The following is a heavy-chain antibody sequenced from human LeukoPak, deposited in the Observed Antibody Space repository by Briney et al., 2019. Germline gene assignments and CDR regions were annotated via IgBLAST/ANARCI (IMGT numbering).Heavy chain of an antibody. CDR2: ISSSSSTI. J-gene: IGHJ3*01. V-gene: IGHV3-48*01. D-gene: IGHD3-22*01. CDR1: GSMFSSYS. CDR3: ARDHHRRLYDSQARDTFDL. Sequence: GGSLRLSCAASGSMFSSYSVNCVRPAPGKGLEWGSYISSSSSTIYYADSVKGRFTISRDNAKNSLYLQMNSLRAEDTAVYYCARDHHRRLYDSQARDTFDLWGQGTMVTVSS.